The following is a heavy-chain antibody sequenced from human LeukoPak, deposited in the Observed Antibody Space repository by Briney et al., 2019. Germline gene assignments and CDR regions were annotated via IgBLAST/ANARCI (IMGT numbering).Heavy chain of an antibody. CDR1: GGSISSYY. CDR3: ARSDRYFDWSPNQFDP. D-gene: IGHD3-9*01. Sequence: SETLSLTCTVSGGSISSYYWSWIRQPPGKGLEWIGYIYYSGSTNYNPSLKSRVTISVDTSKNQFSLKLSSVTAADTAVYYCARSDRYFDWSPNQFDPWGQGTLVTVSS. J-gene: IGHJ5*02. CDR2: IYYSGST. V-gene: IGHV4-59*08.